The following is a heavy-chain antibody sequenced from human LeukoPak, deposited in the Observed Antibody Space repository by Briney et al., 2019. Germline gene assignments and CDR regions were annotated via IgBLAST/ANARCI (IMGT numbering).Heavy chain of an antibody. Sequence: GGSLRLSCAASGFTFSTYSMNWVRQAPGKGLEWASSISSSSRYIYYADSVKGRFTISRDNAKNSLYLQMNSLRAEDTAVYYCAREYGSRRGLWAFDIWGHGTMVTVSS. D-gene: IGHD3-10*01. V-gene: IGHV3-21*01. CDR3: AREYGSRRGLWAFDI. CDR2: ISSSSRYI. CDR1: GFTFSTYS. J-gene: IGHJ3*02.